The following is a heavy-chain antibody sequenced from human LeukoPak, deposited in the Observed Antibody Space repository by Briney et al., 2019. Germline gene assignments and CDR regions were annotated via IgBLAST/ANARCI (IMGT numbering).Heavy chain of an antibody. Sequence: ASVKVPCKASGYTFTSYGISWVRQAPGQGLEWMGWISAYNGNTNYAQKLQGRVTMTTDTSTSTAYMELRSLRSDDTAVYYCARDRVGYCSSTSCYAVDCWGQGTLVTVSS. V-gene: IGHV1-18*01. CDR3: ARDRVGYCSSTSCYAVDC. J-gene: IGHJ4*02. D-gene: IGHD2-2*01. CDR2: ISAYNGNT. CDR1: GYTFTSYG.